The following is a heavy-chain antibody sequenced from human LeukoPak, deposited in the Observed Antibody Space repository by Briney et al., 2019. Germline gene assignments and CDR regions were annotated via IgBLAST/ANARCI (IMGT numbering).Heavy chain of an antibody. D-gene: IGHD5-18*01. J-gene: IGHJ6*02. CDR2: IYPGDSDT. V-gene: IGHV5-51*01. CDR1: GYSFTSYW. CDR3: ARQKDTAMGWYYYGMDV. Sequence: GESLKISCKGSGYSFTSYWIGWVRQMPGKGLEWMGIIYPGDSDTRYSPSFQGQVTISADKSISTAYLQWSSLKASDTAMYYCARQKDTAMGWYYYGMDVWGQGTTVTVSS.